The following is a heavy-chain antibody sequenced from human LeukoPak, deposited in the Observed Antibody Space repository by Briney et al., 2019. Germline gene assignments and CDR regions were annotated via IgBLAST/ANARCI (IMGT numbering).Heavy chain of an antibody. CDR2: MNPNSGNT. CDR3: ARGIAAAGRYYYYMDV. D-gene: IGHD6-13*01. V-gene: IGHV1-8*01. Sequence: ASVKVSCKASGYTFTSYDINWVRQATGQGLEWMGWMNPNSGNTGYAQKFQGRVTMTRNTSISTAYMELSSLRSEDTAVYYCARGIAAAGRYYYYMDVWGKGTTVTVSS. J-gene: IGHJ6*03. CDR1: GYTFTSYD.